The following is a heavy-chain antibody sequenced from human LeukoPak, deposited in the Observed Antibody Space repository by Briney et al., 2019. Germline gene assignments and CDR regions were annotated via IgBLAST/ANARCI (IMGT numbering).Heavy chain of an antibody. D-gene: IGHD2-8*01. CDR1: GFTFGVYA. J-gene: IGHJ5*02. CDR2: ISHDKIKE. V-gene: IGHV3-30*04. CDR3: VREGGVQPFS. Sequence: GRSLRLSCAASGFTFGVYAMHWVPRAPGKGLEWVAFISHDKIKEFYADSVRGRFTISRDNSKNTLYLQLNSLRLDDTAVYYCVREGGVQPFSWGQGTLVTVSS.